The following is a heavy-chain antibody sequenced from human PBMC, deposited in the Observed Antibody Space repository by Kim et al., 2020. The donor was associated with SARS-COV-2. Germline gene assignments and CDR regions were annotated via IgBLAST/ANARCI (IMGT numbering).Heavy chain of an antibody. CDR3: ARESSSGSYFDY. J-gene: IGHJ4*02. V-gene: IGHV3-48*02. CDR1: GLSFSSSS. Sequence: GGSLRLSCAASGLSFSSSSMNWVRQAPGKGLEWISYISSSSTIYYAGSVNGRFTVSRDNARNSLFLQMNSLRDEDTAVYYCARESSSGSYFDYWGQGTLVTVSS. CDR2: ISSSSTI. D-gene: IGHD3-10*01.